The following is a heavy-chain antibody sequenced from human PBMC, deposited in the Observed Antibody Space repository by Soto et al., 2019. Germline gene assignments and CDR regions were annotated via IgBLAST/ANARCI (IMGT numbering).Heavy chain of an antibody. CDR1: GFTFSSYG. CDR2: IWYDGSNK. Sequence: QVQLVESGGGVVQPGRSLRLSCAASGFTFSSYGMHWVRQAPGKGLEWVAVIWYDGSNKYYADSVKGRFTISRDNSENTLYLQMNSLRAEDTAVYYCARDSGIAALDYWGQGTLVTVSS. CDR3: ARDSGIAALDY. D-gene: IGHD6-13*01. J-gene: IGHJ4*02. V-gene: IGHV3-33*01.